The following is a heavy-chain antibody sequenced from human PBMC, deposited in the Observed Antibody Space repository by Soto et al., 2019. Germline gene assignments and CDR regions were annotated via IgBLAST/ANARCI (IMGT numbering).Heavy chain of an antibody. V-gene: IGHV4-4*07. Sequence: QVQLQESGPGLVKPSETLSLTCTVSGGSMNDYYWSWIRQPAGKGLEWIGRIFTSGNTNYNPSLRSRLTMSVDTSTNQVSLRLTSVTAADTAVYYCAGGRLVSRYYGLDVWGQGTTVTVSS. CDR3: AGGRLVSRYYGLDV. CDR2: IFTSGNT. D-gene: IGHD6-6*01. CDR1: GGSMNDYY. J-gene: IGHJ6*02.